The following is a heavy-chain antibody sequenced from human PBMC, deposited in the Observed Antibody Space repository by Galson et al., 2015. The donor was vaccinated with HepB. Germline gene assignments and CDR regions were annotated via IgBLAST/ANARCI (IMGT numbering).Heavy chain of an antibody. V-gene: IGHV3-30*18. D-gene: IGHD6-19*01. CDR2: ISYDGSNK. J-gene: IGHJ6*02. Sequence: SLRLSCAASGFTFSSYGMHWVRQAPGKGLEWVAVISYDGSNKYYADSVKGRFTISRDNSKNTLYLQMNSLRAEDTAVYYCAKDRGRSSAWYYGLDVWGQGTTDTVSS. CDR3: AKDRGRSSAWYYGLDV. CDR1: GFTFSSYG.